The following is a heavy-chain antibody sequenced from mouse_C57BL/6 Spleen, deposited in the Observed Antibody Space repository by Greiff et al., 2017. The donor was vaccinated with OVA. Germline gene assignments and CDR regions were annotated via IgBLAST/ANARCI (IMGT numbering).Heavy chain of an antibody. Sequence: EVQVVESGPGLVKPSQSLSLTCSVTGYSITSGYYWNWIRQFPGNKLEWMGYISYDGSNNYNPSLKNRISFTRDTSKNQFFLKLNSVTTEDTATYYCAREGGYPSWFAYWGQGTLVTVSA. CDR3: AREGGYPSWFAY. CDR2: ISYDGSN. J-gene: IGHJ3*01. D-gene: IGHD3-1*01. V-gene: IGHV3-6*01. CDR1: GYSITSGYY.